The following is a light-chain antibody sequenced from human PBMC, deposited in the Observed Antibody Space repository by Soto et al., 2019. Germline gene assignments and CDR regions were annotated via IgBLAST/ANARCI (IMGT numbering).Light chain of an antibody. Sequence: DIQMTQSPSTRSSSVGDSVTITGRARQSVSSWLAWYHQRRGKAPKVLIYDASSLQSGVPPRFSGSGSGTEFTLAISCLQPDDFATWYCQLYTMYPWTFGEGPEVEIK. V-gene: IGKV1-5*01. J-gene: IGKJ1*01. CDR1: QSVSSW. CDR2: DAS. CDR3: QLYTMYPWT.